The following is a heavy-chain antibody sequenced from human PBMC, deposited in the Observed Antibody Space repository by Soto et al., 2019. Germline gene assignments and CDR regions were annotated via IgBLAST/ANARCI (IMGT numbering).Heavy chain of an antibody. CDR2: ISGSGSTI. CDR3: ARDYDFWTGYYPYYCMDV. D-gene: IGHD3-3*01. V-gene: IGHV3-11*01. Sequence: QVQLVESGGGLVKPGGSLRLSCAASGFSFSDYYMSWIRQAPGKGLEWVSYISGSGSTIYYADSVKGRFTISRDNAKNSLYLQMNSRGAEDTAVYYCARDYDFWTGYYPYYCMDVWGKGTTVTVSS. CDR1: GFSFSDYY. J-gene: IGHJ6*03.